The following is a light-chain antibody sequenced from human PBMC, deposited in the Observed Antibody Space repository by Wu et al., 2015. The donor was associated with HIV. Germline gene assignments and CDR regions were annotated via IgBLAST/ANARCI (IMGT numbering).Light chain of an antibody. CDR1: QSVSIS. Sequence: EIVLTQSPGTLSLSPGERATLSCRASQSVSISLAWYQQRPGQAPRLLIYDASKRATGIPARFSGSGSGTDFTLTISSLEPEDFAVYYCQHPKIIFGQGTRLDIK. J-gene: IGKJ5*01. V-gene: IGKV3-11*01. CDR3: QHPKII. CDR2: DAS.